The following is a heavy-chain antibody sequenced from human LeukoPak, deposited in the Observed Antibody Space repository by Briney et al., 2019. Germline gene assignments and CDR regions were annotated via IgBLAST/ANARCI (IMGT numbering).Heavy chain of an antibody. CDR3: AKGVGGYCSSTDCRAYDN. D-gene: IGHD2-2*01. J-gene: IGHJ4*02. CDR2: ISGSGDGT. Sequence: GGSLRLSCAASGFIFSSYAMNWGRQAPGKGLEWVSAISGSGDGTYYADSVKGRFTVSRDNSKNTLYLQMNNLRAEDSAVYYCAKGVGGYCSSTDCRAYDNWGQGTLVTLSS. CDR1: GFIFSSYA. V-gene: IGHV3-23*01.